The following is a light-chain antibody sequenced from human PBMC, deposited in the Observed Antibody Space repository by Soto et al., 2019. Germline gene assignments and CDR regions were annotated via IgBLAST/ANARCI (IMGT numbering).Light chain of an antibody. Sequence: DIQMTQSPSSVSASVGDRVTITCRASQGINSWLAWYQQKPGKAPKLLIYAASGLQSGVPSRFSGSGSGTDFTLAISSLQPEDFATYDCQRANSFPFAFGPGTTVDIK. V-gene: IGKV1-12*01. CDR1: QGINSW. CDR2: AAS. CDR3: QRANSFPFA. J-gene: IGKJ3*01.